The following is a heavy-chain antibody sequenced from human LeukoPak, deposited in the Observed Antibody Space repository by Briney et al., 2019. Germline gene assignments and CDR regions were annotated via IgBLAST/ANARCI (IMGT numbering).Heavy chain of an antibody. V-gene: IGHV1-2*06. J-gene: IGHJ1*01. D-gene: IGHD1-26*01. Sequence: ASVKVSCKASGYTFTDYYMHWVRQAPGQGLEWMGRINPNSGGTNYAQKFQGRVTLTRDTSISTVYMELSSLRSDDTAVYYCARGELLFHHWGQGTLVTVSS. CDR2: INPNSGGT. CDR3: ARGELLFHH. CDR1: GYTFTDYY.